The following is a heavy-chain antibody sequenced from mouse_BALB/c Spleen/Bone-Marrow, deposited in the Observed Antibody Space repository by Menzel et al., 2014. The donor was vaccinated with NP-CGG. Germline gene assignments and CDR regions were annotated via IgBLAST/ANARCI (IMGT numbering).Heavy chain of an antibody. D-gene: IGHD1-1*01. CDR2: IHPSDTET. V-gene: IGHV1-74*04. Sequence: GAELVRPGASVKLSCKASGYSFTSYWMNWVKQRPGHGLEWIGMIHPSDTETRLNQRFKDKATLTVDKSSSTAYMQLNSPTSEDSAVYYCARLEGNYGSTFAYWGQGTLVTVFA. J-gene: IGHJ3*01. CDR3: ARLEGNYGSTFAY. CDR1: GYSFTSYW.